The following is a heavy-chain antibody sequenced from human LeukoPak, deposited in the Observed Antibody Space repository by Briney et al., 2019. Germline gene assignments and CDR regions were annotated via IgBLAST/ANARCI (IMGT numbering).Heavy chain of an antibody. V-gene: IGHV1-69*13. CDR1: GDTFSSYA. CDR3: ARELLGGYGFDY. J-gene: IGHJ4*02. CDR2: IIPIFGTA. D-gene: IGHD5-12*01. Sequence: GASVKVSCKASGDTFSSYAINWVRQAPGQGLEWMGGIIPIFGTANYAQKFRGTVTITADESTSTAYMELSSLRSEDTAVYYCARELLGGYGFDYWGQGTLVTVSS.